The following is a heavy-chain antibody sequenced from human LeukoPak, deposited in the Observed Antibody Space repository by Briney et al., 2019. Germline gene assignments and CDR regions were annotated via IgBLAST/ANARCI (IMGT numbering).Heavy chain of an antibody. D-gene: IGHD6-19*01. V-gene: IGHV3-23*01. J-gene: IGHJ4*02. Sequence: GGSLRLSCAASKFTVSSTYMSWVRQAPGKGLEWVSTISGSGGSTYYVDSVKGRFTISRDNSRNTLDIEMNSLRPEDTAVYYCAKTSQYSSGWFDYWGQGTLVTVSS. CDR1: KFTVSSTY. CDR3: AKTSQYSSGWFDY. CDR2: ISGSGGST.